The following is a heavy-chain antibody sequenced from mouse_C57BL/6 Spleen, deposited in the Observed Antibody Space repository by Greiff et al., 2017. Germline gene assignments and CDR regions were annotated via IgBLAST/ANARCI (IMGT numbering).Heavy chain of an antibody. CDR3: ARLGLLYAMDY. J-gene: IGHJ4*01. Sequence: EVHLVESGPGLVKPSQSLSLTCSVTGYSITSGYYWNWIRQFPGNKLEWMGYISYDGSNNYNPSLKNRISITRDTSKNQFFLKLNSVTTEDTATYYCARLGLLYAMDYWGQGTSVTVSS. D-gene: IGHD3-3*01. CDR2: ISYDGSN. CDR1: GYSITSGYY. V-gene: IGHV3-6*01.